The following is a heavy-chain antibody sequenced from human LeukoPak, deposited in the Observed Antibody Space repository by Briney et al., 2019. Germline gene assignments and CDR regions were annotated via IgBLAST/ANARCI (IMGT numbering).Heavy chain of an antibody. J-gene: IGHJ4*02. Sequence: PGGSLRLSCAASGFTFSSYAMSWVRQAPGKGLEWVSAISGSGGSTYYADSVKGRFTISRDNSKNTLYLQMNSLRAEDTAVYYCARGCSSTSCYADFDYWGQGTLVTVSS. D-gene: IGHD2-2*01. V-gene: IGHV3-23*01. CDR3: ARGCSSTSCYADFDY. CDR1: GFTFSSYA. CDR2: ISGSGGST.